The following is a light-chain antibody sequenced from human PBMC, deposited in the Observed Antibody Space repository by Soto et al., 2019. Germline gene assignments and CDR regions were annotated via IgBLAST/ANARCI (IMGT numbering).Light chain of an antibody. CDR1: QSVSSN. Sequence: EIVMTQSPATLSVSPGERATLSCRASQSVSSNLAWYQKKPGQGPRLLIYGASTRVTGIPARFTGSGSGTDFTLTISSLQSEDFAVYYCQHYSNWPLTFGGGTKVEI. V-gene: IGKV3-15*01. J-gene: IGKJ4*01. CDR3: QHYSNWPLT. CDR2: GAS.